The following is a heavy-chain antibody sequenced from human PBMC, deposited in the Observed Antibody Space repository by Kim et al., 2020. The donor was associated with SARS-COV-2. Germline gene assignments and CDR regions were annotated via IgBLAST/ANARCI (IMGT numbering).Heavy chain of an antibody. Sequence: GGSLRLSCAASGFTFSSYSMNWVRQAPGKGLEWVSYISSSSSTIYYADSVKGRFTISRDNAKNSLYLQMNSLRDEDTAVYYCASRVRYYDSSGYYYWGQGTLVTVSS. CDR3: ASRVRYYDSSGYYY. CDR1: GFTFSSYS. V-gene: IGHV3-48*02. J-gene: IGHJ4*02. CDR2: ISSSSSTI. D-gene: IGHD3-22*01.